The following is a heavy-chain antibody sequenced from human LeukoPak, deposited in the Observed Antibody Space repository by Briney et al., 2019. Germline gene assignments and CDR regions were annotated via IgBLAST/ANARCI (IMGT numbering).Heavy chain of an antibody. CDR3: ARDMGIVTGYYVDY. CDR2: ISGGGGST. CDR1: AFTFSTYG. V-gene: IGHV3-23*01. D-gene: IGHD3-9*01. Sequence: PGGSLRLSCAASAFTFSTYGMSSVRQAPGNGLEWVSAISGGGGSTYYADSVKGRFTISRDNSKNTLYLQMNSLRAEDTAVYYCARDMGIVTGYYVDYWGQGTLVTVSS. J-gene: IGHJ4*02.